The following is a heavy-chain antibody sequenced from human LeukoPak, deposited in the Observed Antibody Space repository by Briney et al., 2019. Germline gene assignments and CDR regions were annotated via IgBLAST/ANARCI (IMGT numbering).Heavy chain of an antibody. CDR3: ARAFGAAAIAGEFDY. J-gene: IGHJ4*02. Sequence: SQTLSLTCAISGDSVSSNSAAWNWIRQSPSRGLEWLGRTYYRSKWYNDYAVSVKNRITINPDTSKNQFSLQLNSVTPEDTAVYYCARAFGAAAIAGEFDYWGQGTLVTVSS. D-gene: IGHD2-2*01. V-gene: IGHV6-1*01. CDR1: GDSVSSNSAA. CDR2: TYYRSKWYN.